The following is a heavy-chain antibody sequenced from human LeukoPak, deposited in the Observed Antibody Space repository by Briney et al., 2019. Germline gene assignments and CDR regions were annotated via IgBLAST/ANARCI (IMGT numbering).Heavy chain of an antibody. CDR2: IKQDGSEK. D-gene: IGHD3-22*01. V-gene: IGHV3-7*01. CDR1: GFTFSSYW. Sequence: GGSLRLSCAASGFTFSSYWMSWVRQAPGKGLEWVANIKQDGSEKYYVDSVKGRFTISRGNAKNSLYLQMNSLRAEDTAVYYCARGDEYYYDSSGYIDYWGQGTLVTVSS. CDR3: ARGDEYYYDSSGYIDY. J-gene: IGHJ4*02.